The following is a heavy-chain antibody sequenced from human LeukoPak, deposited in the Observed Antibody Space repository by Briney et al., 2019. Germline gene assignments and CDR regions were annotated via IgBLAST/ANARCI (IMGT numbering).Heavy chain of an antibody. J-gene: IGHJ4*02. CDR3: ARGGTSGCLDY. Sequence: PGGSLRLSCAASGFTFSKYWMLWVRQAPGKGLESVSRINTDGTVTTYADSVKGRFTISRDNAKNTLYLQMNTMSAEDTAVYFCARGGTSGCLDYWGQGTLVTVSS. D-gene: IGHD6-19*01. CDR2: INTDGTVT. CDR1: GFTFSKYW. V-gene: IGHV3-74*01.